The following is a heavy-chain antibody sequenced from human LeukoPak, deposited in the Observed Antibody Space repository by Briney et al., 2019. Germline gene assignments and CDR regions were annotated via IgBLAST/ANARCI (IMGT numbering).Heavy chain of an antibody. CDR3: AKDRSGSYYFDY. CDR1: GFTFSTYA. J-gene: IGHJ4*02. V-gene: IGHV3-23*01. Sequence: GGSLRLSCAASGFTFSTYAMSWVRQAPGEGLQWVSGISNSGDSTYYLDSVKGRFTISRDNSKNTLYLQMNSLRAEDTAVYYCAKDRSGSYYFDYWGQGTLVTVSS. D-gene: IGHD1-26*01. CDR2: ISNSGDST.